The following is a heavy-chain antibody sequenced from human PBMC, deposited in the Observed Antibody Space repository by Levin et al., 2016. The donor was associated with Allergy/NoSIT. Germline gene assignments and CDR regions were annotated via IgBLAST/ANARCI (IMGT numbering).Heavy chain of an antibody. D-gene: IGHD1-26*01. CDR2: INSDGSST. V-gene: IGHV3-74*01. Sequence: WIRQPPGKGLVWVSRINSDGSSTSYADSVKGRFTISRDNAKNTLYLQMNSLRAEDTAVYYCAREDSGSYGFDPWGQGTLVTVSS. CDR3: AREDSGSYGFDP. J-gene: IGHJ5*02.